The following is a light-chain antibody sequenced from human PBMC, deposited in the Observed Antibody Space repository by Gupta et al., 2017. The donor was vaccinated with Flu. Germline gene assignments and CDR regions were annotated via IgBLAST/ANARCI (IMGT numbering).Light chain of an antibody. Sequence: PATLSVSPGERATLSCRASQSVGSNLAWYQQKPGQAPRLLIYGASTRATGIPARFSGSGSGTEFTLTISSLQSEDFAVYFCQQYNNWPPTFGQGTKVEIK. CDR1: QSVGSN. V-gene: IGKV3-15*01. CDR2: GAS. J-gene: IGKJ1*01. CDR3: QQYNNWPPT.